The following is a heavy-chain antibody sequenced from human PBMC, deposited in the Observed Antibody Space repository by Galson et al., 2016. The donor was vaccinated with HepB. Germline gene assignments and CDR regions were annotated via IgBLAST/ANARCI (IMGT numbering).Heavy chain of an antibody. D-gene: IGHD2-15*01. J-gene: IGHJ5*02. CDR3: ARVVVAATNWFDP. V-gene: IGHV4-34*01. CDR2: INYAGST. Sequence: SETLSLTCGVYGGSFNDAYWSWIRQPPGKGLEWIGVINYAGSTKYNPSLKSRVTISVDTSKNQFSLKLSSMSAADTAVYFCARVVVAATNWFDPWGQGTLVTVSS. CDR1: GGSFNDAY.